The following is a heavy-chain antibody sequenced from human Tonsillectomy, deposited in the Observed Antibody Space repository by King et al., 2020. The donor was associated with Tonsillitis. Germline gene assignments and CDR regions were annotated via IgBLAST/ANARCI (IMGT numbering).Heavy chain of an antibody. D-gene: IGHD3-22*01. V-gene: IGHV4-31*03. CDR3: ARDFQDHYDSSGYYTGIFDY. Sequence: LQLQESGPGLVKPSQTLSLTCTVSGGSISSGGYYWSWIRQHPGKGLEWIGYIYYTGSTYYSPSLKSRVTISADTSKNQFSLKLSSVTAADTAVYYCARDFQDHYDSSGYYTGIFDYWGQGTLVAVSS. CDR2: IYYTGST. J-gene: IGHJ4*02. CDR1: GGSISSGGYY.